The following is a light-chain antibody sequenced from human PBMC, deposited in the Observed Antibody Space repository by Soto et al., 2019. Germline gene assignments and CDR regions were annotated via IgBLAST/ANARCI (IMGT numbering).Light chain of an antibody. Sequence: EIVLTHSQGTLSLSPVERSKLSCMASQSLSSSQLAWYQQKPGQAPRLLIHDASSRATGISDRFSGSGSGTDFTLTISRLEPEDFAVYYCQQHETLINCGQGKRRAIK. CDR3: QQHETLIN. CDR1: QSLSSSQ. J-gene: IGKJ5*01. V-gene: IGKV3-20*01. CDR2: DAS.